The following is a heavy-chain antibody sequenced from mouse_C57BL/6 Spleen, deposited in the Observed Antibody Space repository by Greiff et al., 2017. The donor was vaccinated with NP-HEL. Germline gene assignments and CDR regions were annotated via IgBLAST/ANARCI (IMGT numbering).Heavy chain of an antibody. Sequence: EVKVVESGGGLVKPGGSLKLSCAASGFTFSSYAMSWVRQTPEKRLEWVATISDGGSYTFYPDNVKGRFTISRDNAKNNLYLQMSHLKSEDTAMYYCARDTELDYWGQGTTLTVSS. V-gene: IGHV5-4*01. CDR1: GFTFSSYA. D-gene: IGHD1-1*01. CDR3: ARDTELDY. CDR2: ISDGGSYT. J-gene: IGHJ2*01.